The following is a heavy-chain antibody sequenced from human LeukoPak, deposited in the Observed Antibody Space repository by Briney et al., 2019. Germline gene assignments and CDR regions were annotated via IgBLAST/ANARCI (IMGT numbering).Heavy chain of an antibody. CDR2: IHQSGST. V-gene: IGHV4-34*01. CDR1: GGSFSGYY. CDR3: AKARRQWLVGTTIRGDNPPYYFDF. Sequence: PSETLSLTCAVYGGSFSGYYWSWIRPPPGKGREWIGEIHQSGSTNYNPSLKSRVTISVDTSKNQFSLKLSSVTAAETAVYYCAKARRQWLVGTTIRGDNPPYYFDFWGQGTLVTVSS. J-gene: IGHJ4*02. D-gene: IGHD6-19*01.